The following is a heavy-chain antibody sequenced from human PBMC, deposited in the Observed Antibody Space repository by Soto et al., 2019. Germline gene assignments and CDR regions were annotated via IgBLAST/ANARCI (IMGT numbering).Heavy chain of an antibody. CDR3: ARVSEARFDY. V-gene: IGHV4-59*12. Sequence: SETLSLTCTVSDGSISSYYWGWIRQPPGKGLEWIGYIFYNGSTNYNPSLKSRVTISVDMSKNQFSLNLSSVTAADTAVYYCARVSEARFDYWGQGTLVTVSS. CDR2: IFYNGST. CDR1: DGSISSYY. J-gene: IGHJ4*02.